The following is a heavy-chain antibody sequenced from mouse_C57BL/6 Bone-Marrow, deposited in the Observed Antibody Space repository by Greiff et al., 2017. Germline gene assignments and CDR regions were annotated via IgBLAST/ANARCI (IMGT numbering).Heavy chain of an antibody. D-gene: IGHD1-1*02. J-gene: IGHJ1*03. V-gene: IGHV2-4-1*01. CDR2: IWSGGST. Sequence: VQLVESGPGLVPPSQSLSITCTVSGFSLTSYGVHWVRQSPGKGLEWLGVIWSGGSTDYNAAFMSRLSISKDNSKSQVFLKMNSLQADDTAIYYCARNGPEDGGCWGYFDVWGTGTTVTVSS. CDR3: ARNGPEDGGCWGYFDV. CDR1: GFSLTSYG.